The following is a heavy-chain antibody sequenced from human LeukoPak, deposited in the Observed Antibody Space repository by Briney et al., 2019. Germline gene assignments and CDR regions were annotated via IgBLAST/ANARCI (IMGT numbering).Heavy chain of an antibody. CDR3: ARQGNWNYHYYYYYMDV. D-gene: IGHD1-7*01. CDR1: GDSISSYY. V-gene: IGHV4-59*08. CDR2: IHNSANT. Sequence: SETLSLTCTVSGDSISSYYWSWIRQPPGKGLEWVGYIHNSANTNYNPSLRSRVTISVDTSKNQLSLKLNSVTAADTAVYYCARQGNWNYHYYYYYMDVWGKGTTVTVSS. J-gene: IGHJ6*03.